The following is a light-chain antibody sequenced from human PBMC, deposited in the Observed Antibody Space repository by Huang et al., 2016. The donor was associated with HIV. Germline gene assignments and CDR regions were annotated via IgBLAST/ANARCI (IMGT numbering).Light chain of an antibody. CDR2: GGC. CDR3: QQYDNLPLT. V-gene: IGKV1-33*01. J-gene: IGKJ2*01. Sequence: DIQMTQSPSSLSASVGDRVFITCQASQDIINYLNWYQQKVGKSPKLLIYGGCNLEKGVPSRFSGSRSGTKFTLTITSLQPEDVATYYCQQYDNLPLTFGQGTKLEVK. CDR1: QDIINY.